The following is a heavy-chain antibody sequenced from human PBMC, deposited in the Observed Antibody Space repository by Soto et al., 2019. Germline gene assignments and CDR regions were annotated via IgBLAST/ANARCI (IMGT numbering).Heavy chain of an antibody. Sequence: ASETLSLTCTVSGDSITSNSYFWAWIRQPPGKGLEWIGSIYYSGTTYYNPSLKSRVTISRDNSKNTLYLQMNSLRAEDTALYYCAKMGYSSDWSWGQGTLVTVSS. D-gene: IGHD6-19*01. J-gene: IGHJ5*02. CDR1: GDSITSNSYF. CDR3: AKMGYSSDWS. V-gene: IGHV4-39*07. CDR2: IYYSGTT.